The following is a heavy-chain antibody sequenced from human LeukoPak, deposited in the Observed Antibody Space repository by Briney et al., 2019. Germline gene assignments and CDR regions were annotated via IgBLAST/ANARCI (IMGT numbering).Heavy chain of an antibody. CDR3: AKGELLSH. CDR2: ISGSSGII. CDR1: GFTFNTYT. V-gene: IGHV3-23*01. J-gene: IGHJ1*01. Sequence: GGSLRLSCAASGFTFNTYTMNWVRQAPGKGLEWVSYISGSSGIIDYADSVKGRFTISRDNSKNTLYLQMNSLRAEDTAVYYCAKGELLSHWGQGTLVTVSS. D-gene: IGHD3-10*01.